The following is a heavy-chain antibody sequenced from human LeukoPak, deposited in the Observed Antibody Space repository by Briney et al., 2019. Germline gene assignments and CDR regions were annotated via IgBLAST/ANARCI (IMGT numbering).Heavy chain of an antibody. V-gene: IGHV1-18*01. J-gene: IGHJ4*02. CDR2: ISVDNGNT. D-gene: IGHD5-12*01. Sequence: GASVKVSCKASGYTFTNYGIIWVRQAPGQGLEWMGWISVDNGNTNYLQKFQDRVTLTTDTSTDTAYMELRSLRSDDTAVYYCARDSWARAYDADYWGQGTLVTVSS. CDR1: GYTFTNYG. CDR3: ARDSWARAYDADY.